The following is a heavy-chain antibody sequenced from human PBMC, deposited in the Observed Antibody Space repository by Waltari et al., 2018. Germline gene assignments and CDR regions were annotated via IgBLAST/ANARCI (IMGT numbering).Heavy chain of an antibody. D-gene: IGHD6-13*01. Sequence: EVQLVESGGGLVQPGGSLGLSCAATGFTLSSKRLPWVRQAPGKGLFGVSSINREGSSTSYAASVKGRFNISRDNAKNTLHLQMNSLRAEDTAVYYCVEETASAAAGRGQGTLVTVSS. V-gene: IGHV3-74*01. CDR3: VEETASAAAG. J-gene: IGHJ4*02. CDR1: GFTLSSKR. CDR2: INREGSST.